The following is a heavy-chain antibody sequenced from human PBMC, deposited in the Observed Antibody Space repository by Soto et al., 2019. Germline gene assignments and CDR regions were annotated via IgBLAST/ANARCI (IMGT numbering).Heavy chain of an antibody. CDR1: GDSVSSNRAA. Sequence: PSQTLSLTSAISGDSVSSNRAAWNWIRQSPSRGLEWLGRTYYRSKWYNDYAVSVKSRITINPDTPKNQFSLQLNSVTPEDTAVYHCPRDQEMATTPPAFAYAGQGTLVPVSS. CDR3: PRDQEMATTPPAFAY. V-gene: IGHV6-1*01. D-gene: IGHD5-12*01. CDR2: TYYRSKWYN. J-gene: IGHJ4*02.